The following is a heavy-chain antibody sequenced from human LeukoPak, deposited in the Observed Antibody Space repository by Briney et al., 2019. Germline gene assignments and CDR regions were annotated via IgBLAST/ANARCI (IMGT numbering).Heavy chain of an antibody. V-gene: IGHV3-23*01. CDR3: AKGLYSSGPLLYFDY. J-gene: IGHJ4*02. D-gene: IGHD6-19*01. CDR2: ISGSGGST. CDR1: GFTVSSKY. Sequence: GGSLRLSCVASGFTVSSKYMSWVRQAPGKGLEWASAISGSGGSTYYADSVKGRFTISRDNSKNTLYLQMNSLRAEDTTVYYCAKGLYSSGPLLYFDYWGQGTLVTVSS.